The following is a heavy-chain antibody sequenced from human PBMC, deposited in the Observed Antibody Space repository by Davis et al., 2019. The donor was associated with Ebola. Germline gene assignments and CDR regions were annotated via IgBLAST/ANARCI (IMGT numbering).Heavy chain of an antibody. CDR3: ARGIVVVVAATRGSWFDP. Sequence: GESLKISCAASGFTFSKYAMSWVRQAPGKGLEWVSTISGSSGSTYYADSVKGRFTISRDNAKNSLYLQMNSLRAEDTAVYYCARGIVVVVAATRGSWFDPWGQGTLVTVSS. D-gene: IGHD2-15*01. V-gene: IGHV3-21*01. CDR2: ISGSSGST. CDR1: GFTFSKYA. J-gene: IGHJ5*02.